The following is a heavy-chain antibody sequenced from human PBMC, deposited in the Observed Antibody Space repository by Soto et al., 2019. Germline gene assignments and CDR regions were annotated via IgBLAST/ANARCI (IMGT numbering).Heavy chain of an antibody. CDR3: ARGLGKYYYYGMDV. CDR1: GFTFSSYA. Sequence: PGGSLRLSCAASGFTFSSYAMHWVRQAPGKGLEWVAVISYDGSNKYYADSVKGRFTISRDNSKNTLYLQMNSLRAEDTAVYYCARGLGKYYYYGMDVWGQGTTVTVS. D-gene: IGHD3-16*01. V-gene: IGHV3-30-3*01. CDR2: ISYDGSNK. J-gene: IGHJ6*02.